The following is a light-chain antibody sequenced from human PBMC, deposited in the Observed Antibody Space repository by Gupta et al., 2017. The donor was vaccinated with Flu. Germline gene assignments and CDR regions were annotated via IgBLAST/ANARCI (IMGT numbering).Light chain of an antibody. CDR1: QSLLHSNGYNY. CDR3: MQALQTTWT. Sequence: DIVMTQSSLSLSVTPGEPASISCRSSQSLLHSNGYNYLDWYLQKPGQSPQLLIYLGSNRASGVPDRFSGSGSGTDFTLKISRVEAEDVGVYYCMQALQTTWTFGQGTKVEIK. V-gene: IGKV2-28*01. CDR2: LGS. J-gene: IGKJ1*01.